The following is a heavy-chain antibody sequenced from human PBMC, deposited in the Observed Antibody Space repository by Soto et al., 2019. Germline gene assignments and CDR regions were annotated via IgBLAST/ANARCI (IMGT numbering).Heavy chain of an antibody. V-gene: IGHV1-8*01. CDR3: PTAPPYCSSTSCYENY. J-gene: IGHJ4*02. Sequence: ASVKVSCKASGYTFTSYDINWVRQATGQGLEWMGWMNPNSGNTGYAQKFQGRVTMTRNTSTSTAYMELSSLRSEDTAVYYCPTAPPYCSSTSCYENYWGQGALVTVSS. CDR2: MNPNSGNT. D-gene: IGHD2-2*01. CDR1: GYTFTSYD.